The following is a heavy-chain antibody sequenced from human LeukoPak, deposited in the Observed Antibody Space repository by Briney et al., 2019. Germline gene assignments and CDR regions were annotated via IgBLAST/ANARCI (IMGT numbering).Heavy chain of an antibody. CDR2: TYYSGST. J-gene: IGHJ4*02. CDR1: GGSISSSSYY. Sequence: SETLSLTCTVSGGSISSSSYYWGWIRQPPGKGPEWIGSTYYSGSTYYNPSLKSRVTISVDTSKNQFSLKLGSVTAADTAVYYCARHQYSSGWYWLDYWGQGTLVTVSS. CDR3: ARHQYSSGWYWLDY. V-gene: IGHV4-39*01. D-gene: IGHD6-19*01.